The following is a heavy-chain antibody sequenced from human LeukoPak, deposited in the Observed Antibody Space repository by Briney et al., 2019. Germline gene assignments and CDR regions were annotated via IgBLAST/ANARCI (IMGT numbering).Heavy chain of an antibody. CDR3: ARESGSWYGFGYYMDV. D-gene: IGHD6-13*01. Sequence: GGSLRLSCAASGFTFSSYSMNWVRQAPGQGLEWVSYISSSSSTIYYADSVKGRFTISRDNAKNSLYLQMNSLRAEDTAVYYCARESGSWYGFGYYMDVWGKGTTVTVSS. V-gene: IGHV3-48*01. CDR1: GFTFSSYS. CDR2: ISSSSSTI. J-gene: IGHJ6*03.